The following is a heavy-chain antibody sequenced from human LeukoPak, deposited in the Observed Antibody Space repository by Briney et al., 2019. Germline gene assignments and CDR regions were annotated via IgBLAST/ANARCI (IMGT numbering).Heavy chain of an antibody. CDR3: ARAKSGYFDY. J-gene: IGHJ4*02. Sequence: GRSLRLSCAASGLTFSSYSMNWVRQAPGKGLEWVSFISSSSYIYYVDSVKGRFTISRDNAKNSLYLQMNSLRAEDTAVYYCARAKSGYFDYWGQGTLVTVSS. V-gene: IGHV3-21*01. CDR1: GLTFSSYS. CDR2: ISSSSYI.